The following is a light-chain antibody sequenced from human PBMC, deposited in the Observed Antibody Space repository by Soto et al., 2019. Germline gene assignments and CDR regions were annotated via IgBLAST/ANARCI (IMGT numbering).Light chain of an antibody. CDR1: SSDIGGYNF. CDR3: SSYTRSSTLV. J-gene: IGLJ3*02. V-gene: IGLV2-14*01. Sequence: QSALTQPASVSGSPGQSITISCTGTSSDIGGYNFVSWYQHHPGKAPKLIIYEVSNRPSGVSNHFSGSKSGNTASLTISGLQAEDEADYYCSSYTRSSTLVFGGGTKLTVL. CDR2: EVS.